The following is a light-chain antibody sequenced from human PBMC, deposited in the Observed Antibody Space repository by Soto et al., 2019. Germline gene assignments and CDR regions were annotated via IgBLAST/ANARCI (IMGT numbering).Light chain of an antibody. V-gene: IGLV1-44*01. J-gene: IGLJ3*02. CDR1: SSNIGTNA. CDR3: AAWDDSLTGWV. Sequence: QSVLTQPPSASGTPGQRVTISCSGSSSNIGTNAVNWFLQLPGTAPKLLIYSYDQRPSGVPDRFSGSKSGTSASLAISGLQSEDEADYYCAAWDDSLTGWVFGGGTKLTV. CDR2: SYD.